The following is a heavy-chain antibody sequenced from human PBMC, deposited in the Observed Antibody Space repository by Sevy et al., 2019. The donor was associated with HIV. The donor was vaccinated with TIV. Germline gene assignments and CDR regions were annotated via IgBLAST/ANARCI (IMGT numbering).Heavy chain of an antibody. CDR1: GFIFSTYG. CDR3: VRGASIAAAGNFAY. J-gene: IGHJ4*02. D-gene: IGHD6-13*01. V-gene: IGHV3-33*08. CDR2: IWYDGSSQ. Sequence: GGSLRLSCAASGFIFSTYGMHWVRQAPGKGLEWVAIIWYDGSSQYYADSVQGRFTISRDNSKNTLDLQMNSLGAEDTAVYYCVRGASIAAAGNFAYWGQGTLVTVSS.